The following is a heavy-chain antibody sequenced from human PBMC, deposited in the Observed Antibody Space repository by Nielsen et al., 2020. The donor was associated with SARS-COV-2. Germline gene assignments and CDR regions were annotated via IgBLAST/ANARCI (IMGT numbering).Heavy chain of an antibody. CDR3: AKDTGITMIVVAPTDGAFDI. CDR2: ISWNSGSI. J-gene: IGHJ3*02. Sequence: GGSLRLSCAASGFTFDDYAMHWVRQAPGKGLEWVSGISWNSGSIGYADSVKGRFTISRDNAKNSLYLQMNSLRAEDTALYYCAKDTGITMIVVAPTDGAFDIWGQGTMVTVSS. CDR1: GFTFDDYA. D-gene: IGHD3-22*01. V-gene: IGHV3-9*01.